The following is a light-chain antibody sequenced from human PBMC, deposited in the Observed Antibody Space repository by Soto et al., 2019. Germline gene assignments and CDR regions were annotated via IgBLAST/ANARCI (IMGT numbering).Light chain of an antibody. CDR2: TSS. Sequence: DIQMTQSPSSLCASVGDTVTITCRSSQPISEYLNLYQQKSGKAPSLLIYTSSNLQTGVPSRFSGSGSGTHFTLTINSLQPEDFATYYCQQSYNTPRTFGQGTRLEI. V-gene: IGKV1-39*01. J-gene: IGKJ5*01. CDR1: QPISEY. CDR3: QQSYNTPRT.